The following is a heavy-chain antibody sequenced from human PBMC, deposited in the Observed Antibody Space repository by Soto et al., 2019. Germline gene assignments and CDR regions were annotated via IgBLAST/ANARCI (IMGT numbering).Heavy chain of an antibody. J-gene: IGHJ6*02. CDR3: ARDHGLLWFGELSDVYYYGMDV. CDR2: INPNSGGT. V-gene: IGHV1-2*04. Sequence: QVQLVQSGAEVKKPGASVKVSCKASGYTFTGYYMHWVRQAPGQGLEWMGWINPNSGGTNYAQKFQGWVTMTRDTSISTAYMELSRLRSDDTAVYYCARDHGLLWFGELSDVYYYGMDVWGQGTTVTVSS. CDR1: GYTFTGYY. D-gene: IGHD3-10*01.